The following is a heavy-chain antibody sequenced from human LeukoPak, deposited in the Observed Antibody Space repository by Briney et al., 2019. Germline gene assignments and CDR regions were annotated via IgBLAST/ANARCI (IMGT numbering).Heavy chain of an antibody. CDR1: GFTFSSYG. J-gene: IGHJ4*02. CDR3: AKDVVSSGWFSHLFDS. D-gene: IGHD6-19*01. CDR2: ITGRGGGS. Sequence: GGSLRLSCAASGFTFSSYGIHWVRQAPGKGLEWVSGITGRGGGSKYAAFVKGRFTISRDSATNTLYLQINSLRVEDTAIYYCAKDVVSSGWFSHLFDSWGRGTLVTVSS. V-gene: IGHV3-23*01.